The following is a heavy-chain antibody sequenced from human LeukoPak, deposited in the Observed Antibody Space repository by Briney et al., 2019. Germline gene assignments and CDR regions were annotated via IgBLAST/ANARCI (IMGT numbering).Heavy chain of an antibody. CDR3: ARASWVSSADAVR. Sequence: GGSLRLSCAASGLSFTSFAMSWVRQAPARGPEWGSSLRGDGETFYADSVRGRFTLSRDDSRNTVYLQLDNLGVEDTAIYYCARASWVSSADAVRWGQGTQVTVSS. V-gene: IGHV3-23*01. CDR1: GLSFTSFA. J-gene: IGHJ4*02. D-gene: IGHD3-16*01. CDR2: LRGDGET.